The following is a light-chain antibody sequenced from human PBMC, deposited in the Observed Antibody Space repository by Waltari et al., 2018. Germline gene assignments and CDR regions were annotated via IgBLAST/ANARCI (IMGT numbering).Light chain of an antibody. J-gene: IGKJ3*01. CDR2: ATS. CDR1: QSISNT. Sequence: EIVMTQSPATLSVSPGERATLSCRARQSISNTLAWYQQKPGQAPRLLVDATSARATGVPARFSGSGSGTEFTLTINSLQSEDFAVYYCQQYSDWPPGTFGPGTKVDIK. CDR3: QQYSDWPPGT. V-gene: IGKV3-15*01.